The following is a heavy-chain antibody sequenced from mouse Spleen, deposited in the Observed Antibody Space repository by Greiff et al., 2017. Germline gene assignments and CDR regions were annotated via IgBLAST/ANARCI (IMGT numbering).Heavy chain of an antibody. CDR2: IDPSDSYT. J-gene: IGHJ3*01. Sequence: QVQLQQPGAELVMPGASVKLSCKASGYTFTSYWMHWVKQRPGQGLEWIGEIDPSDSYTNYNQKFKGKATLTVDKSSSTAYMQLSSLTSEDSAVYYCARITTATAWFAYWGQGTLVTVSA. V-gene: IGHV1-69*01. CDR3: ARITTATAWFAY. D-gene: IGHD1-2*01. CDR1: GYTFTSYW.